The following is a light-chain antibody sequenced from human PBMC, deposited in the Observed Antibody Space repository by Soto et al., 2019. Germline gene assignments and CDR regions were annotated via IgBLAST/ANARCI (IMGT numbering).Light chain of an antibody. J-gene: IGKJ4*01. V-gene: IGKV1-5*03. CDR3: QQYNSYPLT. CDR2: KAS. CDR1: RTISSW. Sequence: DIPMTQSPSTLSASVGDRVTITCRASRTISSWLAWYQQRPGKAPKFLIYKASSLQSGVPSRFSGSGSGTEFTLTISNLQPDDSATYYCQQYNSYPLTFGGGTKVEIK.